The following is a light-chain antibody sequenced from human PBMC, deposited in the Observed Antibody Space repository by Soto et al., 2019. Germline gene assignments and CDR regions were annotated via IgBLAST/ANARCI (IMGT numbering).Light chain of an antibody. CDR1: QSVTSNY. CDR2: GAS. V-gene: IGKV3-20*01. Sequence: EIVLTQSPGTLYLSPGERATLSCGASQSVTSNYLAWYQQKPGQAPGLLLYGASTRATGLPDRFSGSGSGTDFTLTISRLEPEDFAVYYCQQYVSSPWTFGQGTKVEI. CDR3: QQYVSSPWT. J-gene: IGKJ1*01.